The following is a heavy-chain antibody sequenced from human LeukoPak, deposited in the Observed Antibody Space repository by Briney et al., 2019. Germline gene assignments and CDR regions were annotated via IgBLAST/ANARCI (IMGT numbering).Heavy chain of an antibody. J-gene: IGHJ6*02. D-gene: IGHD2-2*02. Sequence: SETLSLTCGVSGGSITRTNWWSWVRPPPGQGLEWIGEVSLTGLTNYNPSLSSRVIMALDTSKNHLSLNLTSVTAADTAVYYCATAPILRGEGGEHFKYGMDVWGQGTTVSVSS. CDR3: ATAPILRGEGGEHFKYGMDV. V-gene: IGHV4-4*02. CDR2: VSLTGLT. CDR1: GGSITRTNW.